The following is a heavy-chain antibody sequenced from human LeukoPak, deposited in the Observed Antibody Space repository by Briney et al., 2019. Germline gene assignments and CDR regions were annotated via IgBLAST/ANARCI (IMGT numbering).Heavy chain of an antibody. D-gene: IGHD1-26*01. CDR3: ARVLSAMGANTFDV. Sequence: SETLSLPCTVSGGSINIYYSTWIPQTPGEGLEWLGRIYGSSGITDYNPSLMGRVTMSLDKSQNQFALILKSVTAADTAFYYCARVLSAMGANTFDVWGQGTMVTVSS. CDR1: GGSINIYY. V-gene: IGHV4-4*07. CDR2: IYGSSGIT. J-gene: IGHJ3*01.